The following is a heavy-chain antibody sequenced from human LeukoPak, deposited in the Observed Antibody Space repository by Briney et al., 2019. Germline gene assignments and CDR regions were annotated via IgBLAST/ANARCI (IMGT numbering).Heavy chain of an antibody. V-gene: IGHV5-51*01. CDR3: ASRLRERFDS. J-gene: IGHJ4*02. Sequence: GESLKISCKGSGYSFTSFWIGWVRQMPGKGLEWMGIIYPGDSATRYSPSFQGQVTISADKSISTAYLEWSSLKASDTAMYYCASRLRERFDSWGQGTLVIVSS. CDR1: GYSFTSFW. CDR2: IYPGDSAT. D-gene: IGHD5-12*01.